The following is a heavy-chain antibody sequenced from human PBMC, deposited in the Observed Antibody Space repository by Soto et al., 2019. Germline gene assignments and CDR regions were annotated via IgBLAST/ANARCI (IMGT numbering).Heavy chain of an antibody. Sequence: ASVKVSCQASGGTFSSYAISWVRQAPGQGLEWMGGIIPIFGTANYAQKFQGRVTITADKSTITAYMELSSLGSEDAAVYYCARDRRYCRGTSCYGGHYWGQGTLVTVSS. CDR2: IIPIFGTA. V-gene: IGHV1-69*06. D-gene: IGHD2-2*01. CDR1: GGTFSSYA. J-gene: IGHJ4*02. CDR3: ARDRRYCRGTSCYGGHY.